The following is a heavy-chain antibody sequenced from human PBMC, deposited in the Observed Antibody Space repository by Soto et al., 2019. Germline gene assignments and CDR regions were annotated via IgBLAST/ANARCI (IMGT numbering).Heavy chain of an antibody. V-gene: IGHV4-4*02. D-gene: IGHD2-8*01. CDR3: ARDHKGAYCTNGVCYLAGEYYYGMAG. CDR2: IYHSGST. J-gene: IGHJ6*02. CDR1: GGSISSSNW. Sequence: SETLSLTCSVSGGSISSSNWWSWVRQPPGKGLEWIGEIYHSGSTNYNPSLKSRVTISVDKSKNQFSLKLSSVTAADTAVYYCARDHKGAYCTNGVCYLAGEYYYGMAGWGQGTTGT.